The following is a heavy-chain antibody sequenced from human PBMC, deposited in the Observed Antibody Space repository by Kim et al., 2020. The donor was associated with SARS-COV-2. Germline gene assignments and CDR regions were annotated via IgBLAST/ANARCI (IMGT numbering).Heavy chain of an antibody. V-gene: IGHV3-53*01. CDR3: ARNRGVGAPAD. Sequence: TYYADSVKGRFTISRDNSNNSLYLHMNNLGAEDTAIFYCARNRGVGAPADWGQGTLVTVSS. CDR2: T. D-gene: IGHD1-26*01. J-gene: IGHJ4*01.